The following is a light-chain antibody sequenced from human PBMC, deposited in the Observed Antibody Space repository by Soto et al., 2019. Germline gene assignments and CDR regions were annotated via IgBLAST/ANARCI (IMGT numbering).Light chain of an antibody. CDR1: QSVSSSY. CDR3: QQYGSSL. V-gene: IGKV3-20*01. CDR2: GAS. Sequence: TLSLSPGERATLSCRASQSVSSSYLAWYQQKPGQAPRLLIYGASSRATGIPDRFSGSGSGTDFTLTISRLEPEDFAVYYCQQYGSSLFGQGTKVDIK. J-gene: IGKJ1*01.